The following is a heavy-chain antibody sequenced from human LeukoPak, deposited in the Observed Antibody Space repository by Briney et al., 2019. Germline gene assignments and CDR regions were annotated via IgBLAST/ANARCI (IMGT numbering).Heavy chain of an antibody. V-gene: IGHV4-59*01. Sequence: SETLSLTCTVSGCSITSYYWTWIRQPPGGGLEWIGYIYYTGSTNYNPSLKSRVTLSVDTSNNEVSLKLMSVTAADTAVYYCARVGVEVELATFDYWGRGTLVAVSS. CDR2: IYYTGST. D-gene: IGHD5-24*01. J-gene: IGHJ4*02. CDR3: ARVGVEVELATFDY. CDR1: GCSITSYY.